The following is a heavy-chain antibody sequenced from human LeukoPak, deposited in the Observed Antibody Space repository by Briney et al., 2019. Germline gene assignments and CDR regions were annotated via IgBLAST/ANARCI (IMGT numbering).Heavy chain of an antibody. CDR3: ARHGRATGY. CDR2: IYYSGST. V-gene: IGHV4-39*01. J-gene: IGHJ4*02. D-gene: IGHD1-26*01. CDR1: GGSISSSSYY. Sequence: SETLSLTCTVSGGSISSSSYYWGWIRQPPGKGLEWIGSIYYSGSTYYNPSLKSRVTISVDTSKNQFSLKLSSVTAADTAVYYCARHGRATGYWGQGTLVTVSS.